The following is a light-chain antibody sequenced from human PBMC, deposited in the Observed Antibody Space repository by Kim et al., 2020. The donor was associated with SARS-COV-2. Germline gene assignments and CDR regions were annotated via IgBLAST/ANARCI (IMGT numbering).Light chain of an antibody. CDR3: QVWDSSSDHVV. Sequence: RGKTAGIPCGGENVRSKRVHWYQHKPGQAPVLVIYYVSDRPSGIPERLSGSKAGNTATPTISTVEAGEKADHYCQVWDSSSDHVVFGGGTRLTVL. V-gene: IGLV3-21*04. CDR1: NVRSKR. J-gene: IGLJ2*01. CDR2: YVS.